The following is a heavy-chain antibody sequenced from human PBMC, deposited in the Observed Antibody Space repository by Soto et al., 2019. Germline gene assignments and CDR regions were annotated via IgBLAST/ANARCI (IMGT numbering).Heavy chain of an antibody. CDR1: GFTFSVYS. Sequence: EVQLVESGGGLVQPGGSLRLSCAASGFTFSVYSMNWIRQAPGKGLQWVSYMTSDMRTIHYADSVKGRFTISRDNAKNLVYLQMTSLRDEDTAVYYCAISVEGHFDYWGQGALVTVSS. J-gene: IGHJ4*02. CDR3: AISVEGHFDY. V-gene: IGHV3-48*02. CDR2: MTSDMRTI. D-gene: IGHD6-19*01.